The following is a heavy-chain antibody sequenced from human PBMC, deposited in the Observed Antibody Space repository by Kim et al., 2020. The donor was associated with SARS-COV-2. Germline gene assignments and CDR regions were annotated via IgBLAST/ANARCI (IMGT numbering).Heavy chain of an antibody. Sequence: GGSLRLSCAASGFTFSSYAMSWVRQAPGKGLEWVSAISGSGGSTYYADSVKGRFTISRDNSKNTLYLQMNSLRAEDTAVYYCAKDQRVSPLGESTGRYYYYDYGMDVWGQGTTVTVSS. J-gene: IGHJ6*02. V-gene: IGHV3-23*01. CDR1: GFTFSSYA. CDR3: AKDQRVSPLGESTGRYYYYDYGMDV. CDR2: ISGSGGST. D-gene: IGHD3-10*01.